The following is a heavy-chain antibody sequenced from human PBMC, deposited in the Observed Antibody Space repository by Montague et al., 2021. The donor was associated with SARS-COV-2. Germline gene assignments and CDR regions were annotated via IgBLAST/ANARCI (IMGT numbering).Heavy chain of an antibody. CDR2: ILHSGST. Sequence: SETLSLTCAVPGGSISGSNWWTWLRQPPGKGLEWIGEILHSGSTNYISSLKSRGTISVDKSKNQFSLRLTSQTAADTAVYYCARDLRGAYNFFDPWGQGALVTVSS. CDR1: GGSISGSNW. V-gene: IGHV4-4*02. CDR3: ARDLRGAYNFFDP. J-gene: IGHJ5*02. D-gene: IGHD4/OR15-4a*01.